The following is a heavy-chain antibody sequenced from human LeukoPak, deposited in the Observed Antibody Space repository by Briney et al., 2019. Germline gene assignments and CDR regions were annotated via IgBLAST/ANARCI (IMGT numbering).Heavy chain of an antibody. V-gene: IGHV3-23*01. D-gene: IGHD6-6*01. CDR2: VSGSGCRR. CDR1: GFTFSSYA. Sequence: GGPLTLSCTASGFTFSSYAIIWVRHAPGKGLEWVWAVSGSGCRRHYADSVKGRFTLYRENSKNTLYPQKNTQRAEHTAVYYCSKDLAEYGRKLGLVFWGQGTLVPVSS. CDR3: SKDLAEYGRKLGLVF. J-gene: IGHJ4*02.